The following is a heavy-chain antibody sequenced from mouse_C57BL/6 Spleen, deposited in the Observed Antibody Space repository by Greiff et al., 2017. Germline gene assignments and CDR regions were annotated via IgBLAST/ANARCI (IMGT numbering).Heavy chain of an antibody. V-gene: IGHV1-61*01. D-gene: IGHD1-1*01. J-gene: IGHJ2*01. CDR3: ARGYYGSIDY. CDR2: IYPSDSET. Sequence: VQLQQPGAELVRPGSSVKLSCKASGYTFTSYWMDWVKQRPGQGLEWIGNIYPSDSETHYNQKFKGKATLTVDKSSSTAYMQLSSLTSEDSAVYYCARGYYGSIDYWGQGTTLTVSS. CDR1: GYTFTSYW.